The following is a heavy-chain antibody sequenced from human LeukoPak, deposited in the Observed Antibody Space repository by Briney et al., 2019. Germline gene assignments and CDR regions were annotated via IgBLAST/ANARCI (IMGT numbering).Heavy chain of an antibody. D-gene: IGHD3-22*01. Sequence: GGSLRLSCAASGFTFSSYSMNWVRQAPGKGLEWVSSISSSSSYIYYADSVKGRFTISRDNAKNSLYLQTNSLRAEDTAVYYCAIGPGSGYYYGYWGQGTLVTVSS. J-gene: IGHJ4*02. CDR2: ISSSSSYI. CDR1: GFTFSSYS. CDR3: AIGPGSGYYYGY. V-gene: IGHV3-21*01.